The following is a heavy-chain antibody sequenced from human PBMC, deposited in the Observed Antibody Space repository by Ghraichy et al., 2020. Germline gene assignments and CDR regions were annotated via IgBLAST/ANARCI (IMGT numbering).Heavy chain of an antibody. J-gene: IGHJ4*02. Sequence: GGSLRLSCAASGFTFSTYGMHWVRQAPGKGLEWVAVISYDGSNKYYGDSVKGRFTISRDSSKNTLNLQMNSLRAEDTAVYYCAKDRARITVAASPLSYLDYWGQGALVTVSS. D-gene: IGHD6-19*01. CDR3: AKDRARITVAASPLSYLDY. CDR1: GFTFSTYG. V-gene: IGHV3-30*18. CDR2: ISYDGSNK.